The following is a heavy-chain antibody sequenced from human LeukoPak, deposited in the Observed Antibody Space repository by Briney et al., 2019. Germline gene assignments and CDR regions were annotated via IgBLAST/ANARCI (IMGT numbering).Heavy chain of an antibody. CDR3: AKLSGYYYYYMDV. J-gene: IGHJ6*03. D-gene: IGHD3-16*02. CDR2: ISYDGSNK. Sequence: GRSLRLSCAASGFTFSSYGMHWVRQAPGKGLEWVAVISYDGSNKYYADSVKGRFTISRDNSKNTLYLQMNSLRAEDTAVYYCAKLSGYYYYYMDVWGKGTTVTVSS. V-gene: IGHV3-30*18. CDR1: GFTFSSYG.